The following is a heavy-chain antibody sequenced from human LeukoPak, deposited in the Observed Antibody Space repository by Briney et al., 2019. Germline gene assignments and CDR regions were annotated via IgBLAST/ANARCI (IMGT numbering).Heavy chain of an antibody. CDR1: GFTFSSDA. D-gene: IGHD3-10*01. CDR2: ISGSGDKT. J-gene: IGHJ4*02. Sequence: PGGSLRLSCVASGFTFSSDAMNWVRQSPGKGLEWVSVISGSGDKTYYADSVKGRFTISRDNSKNTLYLQMNSLRAEDTAVYYCARDSGGGEAGYYFDYWGQGTLVTVSS. V-gene: IGHV3-23*01. CDR3: ARDSGGGEAGYYFDY.